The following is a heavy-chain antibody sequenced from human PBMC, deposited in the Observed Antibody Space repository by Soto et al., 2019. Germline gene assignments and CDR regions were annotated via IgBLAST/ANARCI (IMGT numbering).Heavy chain of an antibody. CDR3: ARPFSFGVVIMVQYYGMDV. CDR2: ISYDGSNK. CDR1: GFTFSSYS. D-gene: IGHD3-3*01. V-gene: IGHV3-30-3*01. J-gene: IGHJ6*02. Sequence: PXGSLRLSCAASGFTFSSYSMHWVRQAPGKGLEWVAVISYDGSNKYYADSVKGRFTISRDNSKNTLYLQMNSLRAEDTAVYYCARPFSFGVVIMVQYYGMDVWGQGTTVTVSS.